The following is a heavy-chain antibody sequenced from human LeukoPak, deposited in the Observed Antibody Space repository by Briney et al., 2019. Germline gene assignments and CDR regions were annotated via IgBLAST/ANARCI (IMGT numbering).Heavy chain of an antibody. D-gene: IGHD2-2*01. CDR2: IIPIFGTA. V-gene: IGHV1-69*13. Sequence: GASVKVSCKASGGTFSSHAISWVRQAPGQGLEWMGGIIPIFGTANYAQKFQGRVTITADESTSTAYMELSSLRSEDTAVYYCASSQYCSSTSCYIYFDYWGQGTLVTVSS. CDR3: ASSQYCSSTSCYIYFDY. CDR1: GGTFSSHA. J-gene: IGHJ4*02.